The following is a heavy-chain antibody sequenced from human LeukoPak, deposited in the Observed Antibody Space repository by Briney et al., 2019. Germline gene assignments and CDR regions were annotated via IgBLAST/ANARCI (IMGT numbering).Heavy chain of an antibody. CDR1: GFTFSSYA. CDR2: ISGSGGST. V-gene: IGHV3-23*01. Sequence: GGSLRLSCAASGFTFSSYAMSWVRQAPGKGLEWVSAISGSGGSTYYADSVKGRFTISRDNAKNSLYLQMSSLRAEDTAVYYCVRLRCTSTSCFFDYWGQGTLVTVSS. CDR3: VRLRCTSTSCFFDY. D-gene: IGHD2-2*01. J-gene: IGHJ4*02.